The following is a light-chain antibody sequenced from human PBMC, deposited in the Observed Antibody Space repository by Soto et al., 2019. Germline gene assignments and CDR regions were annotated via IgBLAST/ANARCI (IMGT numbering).Light chain of an antibody. CDR2: GAS. Sequence: EIVLTQSPGTLSLSPGERATLSCRASQSVSNNYLAWYQQKPGQAPRLLIYGASSRATGIPDRFSGSGSGTDFTLTISRLEPEDFAVYYCQQYGSSPFSFGPVTEVYIE. CDR1: QSVSNNY. V-gene: IGKV3-20*01. CDR3: QQYGSSPFS. J-gene: IGKJ3*01.